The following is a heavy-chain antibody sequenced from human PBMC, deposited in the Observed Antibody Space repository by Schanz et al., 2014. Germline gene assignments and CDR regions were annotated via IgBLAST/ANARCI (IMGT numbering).Heavy chain of an antibody. J-gene: IGHJ4*02. V-gene: IGHV3-66*04. Sequence: VQLVDSGGGLVKPGGSLRLSCAVSGFTVSNTYMCWVRQAPGKGLQWVSCIYLDGSTYYADSVKGRFIISRDNSKNTLYLQVNSLRAEDTAVYYCAKHVRSLTGNDYWGQGTLVTVSS. CDR1: GFTVSNTY. CDR3: AKHVRSLTGNDY. D-gene: IGHD3-9*01. CDR2: IYLDGST.